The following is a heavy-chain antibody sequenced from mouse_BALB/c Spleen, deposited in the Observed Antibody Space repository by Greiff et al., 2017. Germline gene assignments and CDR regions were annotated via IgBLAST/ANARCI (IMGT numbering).Heavy chain of an antibody. J-gene: IGHJ4*01. CDR1: GFNIKDYY. CDR2: IDPENGDT. CDR3: KIGNYVECAVDY. D-gene: IGHD2-1*01. V-gene: IGHV14-4*02. Sequence: VQLKESGAELVRAGASVKLSCTASGFNIKDYYMHWVKQRPEQGLEWIGWIDPENGDTEYAPKFQGKATMTADTSSNTAYLQLSSLTSEDTAVYYGKIGNYVECAVDYWGQGTSVTVSS.